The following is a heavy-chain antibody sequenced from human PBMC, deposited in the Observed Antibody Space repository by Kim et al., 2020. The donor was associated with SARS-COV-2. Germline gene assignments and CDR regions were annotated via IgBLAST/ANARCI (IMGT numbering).Heavy chain of an antibody. CDR2: IIPIFGTA. Sequence: SVKVSCKASGGTFSSYAISWVRQAPGQGLEWMGGIIPIFGTANYAQKFQGRVTITADESTSTAYMELSSLRSEDTAVYYCARGGYCGGDCYMTDYWGQGTLVTVSS. V-gene: IGHV1-69*13. D-gene: IGHD2-21*02. CDR1: GGTFSSYA. CDR3: ARGGYCGGDCYMTDY. J-gene: IGHJ4*02.